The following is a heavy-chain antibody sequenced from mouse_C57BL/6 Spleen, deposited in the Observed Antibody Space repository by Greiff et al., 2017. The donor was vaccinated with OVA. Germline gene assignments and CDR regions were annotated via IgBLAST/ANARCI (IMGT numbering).Heavy chain of an antibody. Sequence: VQLQQSGPELVKPGASVKISCKASGYSFTGYYMNWVKQSPEKSLEWIGEINPSTGGTTYNQKFKAKATLTVDKSSSTAYMQLKSLTSEDSAVYYCARGGWGYMDYWGQGTSVTVSS. CDR2: INPSTGGT. J-gene: IGHJ4*01. CDR1: GYSFTGYY. CDR3: ARGGWGYMDY. V-gene: IGHV1-42*01. D-gene: IGHD3-1*01.